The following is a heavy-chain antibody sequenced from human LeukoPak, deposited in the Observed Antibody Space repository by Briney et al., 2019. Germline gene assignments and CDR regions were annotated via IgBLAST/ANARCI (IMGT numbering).Heavy chain of an antibody. CDR2: INWDGSEK. CDR3: ARVSVGATNYFDF. D-gene: IGHD1-26*01. CDR1: GFTFSSYW. Sequence: GGSLRLSCAASGFTFSSYWMSWVRQAPGKGLEWVANINWDGSEKYYVDSVKGRFTISRDNDRNSLYLQMNSLRAEDTAVYYCARVSVGATNYFDFWGQGTLVTVSS. J-gene: IGHJ4*02. V-gene: IGHV3-7*04.